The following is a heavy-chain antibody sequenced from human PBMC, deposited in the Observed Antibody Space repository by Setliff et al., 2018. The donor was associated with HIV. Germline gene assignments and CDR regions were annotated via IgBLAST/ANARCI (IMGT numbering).Heavy chain of an antibody. CDR2: IIPIVGTA. CDR3: ARGTYTDYEVGDY. Sequence: GASVKVSCKASGGTGGSFSRNAISWVRQAPGQGLEWMGGIIPIVGTANYAQKFQGRVTITADESTSTAYMELSSLRYEDTAVYYCARGTYTDYEVGDYWGQGTLVTVSS. CDR1: GGTGGSFSRNA. V-gene: IGHV1-69*13. D-gene: IGHD4-17*01. J-gene: IGHJ4*02.